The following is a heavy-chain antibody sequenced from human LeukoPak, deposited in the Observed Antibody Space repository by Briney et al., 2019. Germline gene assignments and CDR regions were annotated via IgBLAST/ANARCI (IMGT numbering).Heavy chain of an antibody. CDR1: GGSVTDYY. D-gene: IGHD3-22*01. Sequence: SETLSLTCTVSGGSVTDYYWSWIRQSPGKGLEWIGYIYYTGTSYNPSLKSRVTISADTSKNQFSLKLSSVTAADTAVYYCAGLKYYYDSSGPYPPYWGQGTLVTVSS. CDR3: AGLKYYYDSSGPYPPY. CDR2: IYYTGT. V-gene: IGHV4-59*02. J-gene: IGHJ4*02.